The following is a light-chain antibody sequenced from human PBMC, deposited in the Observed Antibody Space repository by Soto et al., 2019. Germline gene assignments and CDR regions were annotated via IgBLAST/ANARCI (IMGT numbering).Light chain of an antibody. CDR1: SSDVGGYNY. V-gene: IGLV2-14*01. J-gene: IGLJ3*02. CDR3: SSYTTSSTHWV. Sequence: QSALTQPASVSGSPGQSITISCTGTSSDVGGYNYVSWYQQHPGKVPKLMIYEVSNRPSGVSNRFSGSKSGNTASLTISGLQAEDEADYYCSSYTTSSTHWVFGGGTKLTVL. CDR2: EVS.